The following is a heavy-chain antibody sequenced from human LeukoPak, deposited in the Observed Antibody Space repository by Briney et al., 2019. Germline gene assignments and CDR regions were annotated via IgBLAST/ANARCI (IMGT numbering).Heavy chain of an antibody. D-gene: IGHD3-9*01. CDR2: ITTSSNYV. J-gene: IGHJ4*02. CDR1: GFTFSSYN. CDR3: ARDRSVVTGYYYFES. Sequence: GGSLRLSCAASGFTFSSYNMNWVRQAPGKGLEWVSSITTSSNYVEYADSVKGRFTTSRDNAKNSLYLQMNSLRVEDTAVYFCARDRSVVTGYYYFESWGQGTLVTVSS. V-gene: IGHV3-21*01.